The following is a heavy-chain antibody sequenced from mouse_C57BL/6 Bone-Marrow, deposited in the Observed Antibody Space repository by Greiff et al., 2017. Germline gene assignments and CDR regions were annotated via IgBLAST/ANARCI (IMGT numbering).Heavy chain of an antibody. J-gene: IGHJ4*01. CDR2: IYPSDSET. CDR1: GYTFTSYC. CDR3: ARRGDYGGYAMDY. Sequence: VQLQQPGAELVRPGSSVKLSCKASGYTFTSYCMDWVKQRPGQGLEWIGNIYPSDSETHYNQKFKDKATLTVDKSSSTAYMQLSSLTSEDSAVYYCARRGDYGGYAMDYWGQGTSVTVSS. V-gene: IGHV1-61*01. D-gene: IGHD2-4*01.